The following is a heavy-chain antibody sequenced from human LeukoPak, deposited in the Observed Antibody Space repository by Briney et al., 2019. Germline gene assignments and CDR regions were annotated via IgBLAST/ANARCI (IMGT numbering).Heavy chain of an antibody. Sequence: SETLSLTCTVSGGSISSYYWSWIRQPPGKGLEWNGYIYYSGSTNYNPSLKSRVTISVDTSKNQFSLKLSSVTAADTAVYYCARREDYYDSSGYYSYYFDYWGQGTLVTVSS. J-gene: IGHJ4*02. CDR3: ARREDYYDSSGYYSYYFDY. CDR2: IYYSGST. D-gene: IGHD3-22*01. CDR1: GGSISSYY. V-gene: IGHV4-59*08.